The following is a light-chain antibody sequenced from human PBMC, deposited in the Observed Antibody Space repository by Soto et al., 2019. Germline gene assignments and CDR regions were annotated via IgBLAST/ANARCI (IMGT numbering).Light chain of an antibody. CDR2: DAS. CDR1: QNIRSR. V-gene: IGKV1-5*01. J-gene: IGKJ1*01. CDR3: QQYNSYPWT. Sequence: DIQMTPSPSTLSASVVDRVTITCRASQNIRSRLAWFQQKPGKAPKLLIYDASSLESGVPSRFSGSGSGTEFTLTITSLQPDDFATYYCQQYNSYPWTFGQGTKVDIK.